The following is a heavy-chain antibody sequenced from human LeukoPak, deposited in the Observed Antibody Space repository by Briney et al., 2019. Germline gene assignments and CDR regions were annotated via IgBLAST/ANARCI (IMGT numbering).Heavy chain of an antibody. CDR2: ISTSSSYI. D-gene: IGHD4-17*01. Sequence: PGGSLRLSCAASGFTFGSYAMNWVRQAPGKGLEWVSSISTSSSYIYYADSVKGRFTISRNNPKNSLYLQMNSLRAEDTAVYYCARNRGDPSYFDYWGQGTLVTVSS. J-gene: IGHJ4*02. CDR1: GFTFGSYA. CDR3: ARNRGDPSYFDY. V-gene: IGHV3-21*01.